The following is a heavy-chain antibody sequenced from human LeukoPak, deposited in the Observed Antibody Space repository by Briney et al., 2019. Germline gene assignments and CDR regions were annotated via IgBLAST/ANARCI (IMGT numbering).Heavy chain of an antibody. CDR3: AREARFALPVVGSGDY. J-gene: IGHJ4*02. Sequence: PSETLSLTRSVSGGSISSSDYYWGWIRQPPGKGLEWIGTMFYNGATKSNPSLSSRVTMSIDTSKNQFSLKLRSVTAADTAVYYCAREARFALPVVGSGDYWGQGTLVTVSS. CDR2: MFYNGAT. CDR1: GGSISSSDYY. V-gene: IGHV4-39*07. D-gene: IGHD6-19*01.